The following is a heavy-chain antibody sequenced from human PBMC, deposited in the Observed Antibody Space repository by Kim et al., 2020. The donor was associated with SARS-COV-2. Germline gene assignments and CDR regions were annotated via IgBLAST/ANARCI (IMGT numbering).Heavy chain of an antibody. CDR1: GFTFSSYG. V-gene: IGHV3-33*01. CDR3: ARGSYYGSGSYPHNYYYYYMDV. J-gene: IGHJ6*03. Sequence: GGSLRLSCAASGFTFSSYGMHWVRQAPGKGLEWVAVIWYDGSNKYYADSVKGRFTISRDNSKNTLYLQMNSLRAEDTAVYYCARGSYYGSGSYPHNYYYYYMDVWGKGTTVTVSS. D-gene: IGHD3-10*01. CDR2: IWYDGSNK.